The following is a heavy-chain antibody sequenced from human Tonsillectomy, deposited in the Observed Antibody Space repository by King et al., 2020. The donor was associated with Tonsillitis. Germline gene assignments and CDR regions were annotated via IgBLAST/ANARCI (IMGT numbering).Heavy chain of an antibody. Sequence: VQLVESGAEVKKPGESLKMSCKGSAYSFTSYWIGWVRQMPGKGLEWMGIIYPGDSDTRYSPSFQGQVIISADKSISTAYLQWSSLKASDTAMYYCARFCGSYVSASDVWGQGTTVTVSS. CDR2: IYPGDSDT. J-gene: IGHJ6*02. D-gene: IGHD1-26*01. CDR3: ARFCGSYVSASDV. V-gene: IGHV5-51*01. CDR1: AYSFTSYW.